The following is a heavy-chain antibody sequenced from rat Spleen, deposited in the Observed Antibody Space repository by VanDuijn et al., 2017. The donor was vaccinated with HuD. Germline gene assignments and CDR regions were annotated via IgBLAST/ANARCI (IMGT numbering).Heavy chain of an antibody. V-gene: IGHV2-32*01. J-gene: IGHJ2*01. CDR2: IWAGGTT. D-gene: IGHD5-1*01. CDR1: GFSLTSYH. CDR3: ARDPKLGAPFDY. Sequence: QVQLKESGPGLMQPSQTLSLTCIVSGFSLTSYHVHWVRQPPGKGLEWMGIIWAGGTTTYNSLLKSRLSITRDTSNSQVFLEMNSLQTEDTATYYCARDPKLGAPFDYWGQGVMVTVSS.